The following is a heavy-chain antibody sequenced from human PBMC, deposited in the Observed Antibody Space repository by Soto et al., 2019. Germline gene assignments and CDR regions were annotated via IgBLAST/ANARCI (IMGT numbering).Heavy chain of an antibody. Sequence: PWGSLRLSCAASGFTFSSYAMHWVRQAPGKGLEWVAVISYDGSNKYYADSVKGRFTISRDNSKNTLYLQMNSLRAEDTSVYYCARALAAAGYYYYGMDVWGQGTTVTVSS. CDR2: ISYDGSNK. D-gene: IGHD6-13*01. V-gene: IGHV3-30-3*01. CDR1: GFTFSSYA. CDR3: ARALAAAGYYYYGMDV. J-gene: IGHJ6*02.